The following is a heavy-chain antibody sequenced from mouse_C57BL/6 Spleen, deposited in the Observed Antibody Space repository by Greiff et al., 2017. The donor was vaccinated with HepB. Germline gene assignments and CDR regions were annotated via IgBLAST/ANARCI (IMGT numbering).Heavy chain of an antibody. D-gene: IGHD1-1*01. CDR2: IDPENGDT. CDR1: GFNIKDDY. Sequence: EVQRVESGAELVRPGASVKLSCTASGFNIKDDYMHWVKQRPEQGLEWIGWIDPENGDTEYASKFQGKATITADTSSNTAYLQLSSLTSEDTAVYYCTTGGYGSSYRYFDVWGTGTTVTVSS. J-gene: IGHJ1*03. CDR3: TTGGYGSSYRYFDV. V-gene: IGHV14-4*01.